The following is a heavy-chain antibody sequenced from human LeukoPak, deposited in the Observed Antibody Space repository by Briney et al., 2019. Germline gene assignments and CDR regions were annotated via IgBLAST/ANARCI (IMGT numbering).Heavy chain of an antibody. D-gene: IGHD6-13*01. CDR3: ARSVAADFDY. Sequence: GGSLRLSCAASGLTFSNYAMSWVRQAPGKGLEWVANIKQDGSEKYYVDSVKGRFTISRDNAKNSLYLQMNSLRAEDTAVYYCARSVAADFDYWGQGTLVTVSS. V-gene: IGHV3-7*01. CDR2: IKQDGSEK. CDR1: GLTFSNYA. J-gene: IGHJ4*02.